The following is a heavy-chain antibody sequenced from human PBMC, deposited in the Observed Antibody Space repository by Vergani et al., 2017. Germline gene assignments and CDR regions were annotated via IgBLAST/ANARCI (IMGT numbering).Heavy chain of an antibody. Sequence: QVQLVPSGAEVKKPGASVKVSCKASGYTFTIYYVHWVRPAPGQGLEWMGIINHSGGTTSYAPKFQGRVTMTRDTSTSTVYMELSSLRSEDTAVYYCARVGSYCSSTSCYDYWGQGTLVTVSS. D-gene: IGHD2-2*01. CDR3: ARVGSYCSSTSCYDY. CDR2: INHSGGTT. V-gene: IGHV1-46*03. CDR1: GYTFTIYY. J-gene: IGHJ4*02.